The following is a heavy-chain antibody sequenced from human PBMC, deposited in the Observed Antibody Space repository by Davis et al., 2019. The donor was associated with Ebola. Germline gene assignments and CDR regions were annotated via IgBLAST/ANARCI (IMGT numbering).Heavy chain of an antibody. CDR1: GFTFSSYW. Sequence: GESLKISCAASGFTFSSYWMSWVHQAPGKGLEWVANIKQDGSEKYYVDSVKGRFTISRDNAKNSLYLQMNSLRAEDTAVYYCATLHYYLWSGYYFDYWGQGTLVTVSS. J-gene: IGHJ4*02. CDR3: ATLHYYLWSGYYFDY. CDR2: IKQDGSEK. V-gene: IGHV3-7*01. D-gene: IGHD3-3*01.